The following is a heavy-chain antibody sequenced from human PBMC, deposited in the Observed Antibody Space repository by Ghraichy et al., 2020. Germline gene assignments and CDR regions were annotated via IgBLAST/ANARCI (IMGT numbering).Heavy chain of an antibody. CDR2: INPNSGGT. Sequence: ASVKVSCKASGYTFTGYYMHWVRQAPGQGLEWMGWINPNSGGTNYAQKFQGRVTMTRDTSISTAYMELSRLRSDDTAVYYCARGNLVHKGWLQATAYFDYWGQGSLVTVSS. CDR1: GYTFTGYY. CDR3: ARGNLVHKGWLQATAYFDY. V-gene: IGHV1-2*02. J-gene: IGHJ4*02. D-gene: IGHD5-24*01.